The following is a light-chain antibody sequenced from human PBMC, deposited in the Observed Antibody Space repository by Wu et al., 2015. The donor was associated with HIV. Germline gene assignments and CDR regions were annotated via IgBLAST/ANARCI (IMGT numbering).Light chain of an antibody. Sequence: EIVLTQSPAALSISPGERATLSCRASRSVSSAVAWYQQKPGQAPRLLIYGASSRATGIPDRFSGSGSGTDFTLTISRLEPEDFAVYYCQQYGKSPLTFGQGTRLEIK. CDR1: RSVSSA. CDR3: QQYGKSPLT. V-gene: IGKV3-20*01. CDR2: GAS. J-gene: IGKJ5*01.